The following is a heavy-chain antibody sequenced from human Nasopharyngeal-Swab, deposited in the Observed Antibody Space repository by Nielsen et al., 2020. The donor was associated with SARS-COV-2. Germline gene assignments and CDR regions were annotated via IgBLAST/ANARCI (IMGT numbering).Heavy chain of an antibody. Sequence: ASVKISCKASSYTFTSYCMHWVRQDPGQGLEWMGIINPSGGSTSYAQKFQGRVTMTRDTSTSTVYMELSSLRSEDTAVYYCAARGSCSSTSCYADYWGQGTLVTVSS. CDR2: INPSGGST. V-gene: IGHV1-46*01. CDR1: SYTFTSYC. D-gene: IGHD2-2*01. CDR3: AARGSCSSTSCYADY. J-gene: IGHJ4*02.